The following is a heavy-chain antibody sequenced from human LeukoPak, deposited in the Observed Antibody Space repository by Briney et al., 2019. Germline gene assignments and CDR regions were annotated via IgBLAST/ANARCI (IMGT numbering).Heavy chain of an antibody. CDR1: GYRFTDYY. V-gene: IGHV1-2*02. D-gene: IGHD1-7*01. J-gene: IGHJ3*01. CDR2: IKPNSGAT. CDR3: ARVLGGRELDAFDF. Sequence: ASVKVSCKASGYRFTDYYIHWVRQAPGQGLEWMGWIKPNSGATSYVQMFQGRVTMTRDTSISTVYMDLIRLKSDYTAVYYCARVLGGRELDAFDFWGQGTMLTVSS.